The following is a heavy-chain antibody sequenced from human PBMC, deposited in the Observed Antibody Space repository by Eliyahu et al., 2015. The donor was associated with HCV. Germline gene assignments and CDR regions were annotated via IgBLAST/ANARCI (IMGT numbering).Heavy chain of an antibody. D-gene: IGHD6-19*01. J-gene: IGHJ5*02. CDR3: ASGGGGIAVTGTGGWFDP. CDR1: GGSXXXYX. V-gene: IGHV4-59*01. Sequence: QVQLQESGPGLVKPAETLSLTCTXXGGSXXXYXWSWIRQSPGKGLEWIGYIXYRGSTNYNPSLKSRVTISVDTSKNQFSLNLTSVTAADTAMYYCASGGGGIAVTGTGGWFDPWGQGTLVTVSS. CDR2: IXYRGST.